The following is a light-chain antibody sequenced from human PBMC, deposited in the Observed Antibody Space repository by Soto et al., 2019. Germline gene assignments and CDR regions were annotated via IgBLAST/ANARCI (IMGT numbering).Light chain of an antibody. CDR2: AAS. CDR1: QGISSY. CDR3: QQYGSSPLFS. V-gene: IGKV1-8*01. J-gene: IGKJ3*01. Sequence: AIRMTQSPSSLSASTGDRVTITCRASQGISSYLAWYQQKPGKAPKLLIYAASTLQSGVPSRFSGSGSGTDFTLTISCLQSEDFAVYYCQQYGSSPLFSFGPGTKVDIK.